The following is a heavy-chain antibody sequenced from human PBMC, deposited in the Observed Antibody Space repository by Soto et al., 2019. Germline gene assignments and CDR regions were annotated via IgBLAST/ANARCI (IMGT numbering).Heavy chain of an antibody. CDR1: GYIFSSFY. Sequence: ASVKVSCKASGYIFSSFYINCVRQAPGQGLEWMGWTSGYSGNSKYAQKFQGRVTMTTDTSTNTGYMEMRSLTSDDTAVYYCARDIFGHVDAFDLWGQGTMVT. J-gene: IGHJ3*01. CDR2: TSGYSGNS. V-gene: IGHV1-18*01. D-gene: IGHD3-3*02. CDR3: ARDIFGHVDAFDL.